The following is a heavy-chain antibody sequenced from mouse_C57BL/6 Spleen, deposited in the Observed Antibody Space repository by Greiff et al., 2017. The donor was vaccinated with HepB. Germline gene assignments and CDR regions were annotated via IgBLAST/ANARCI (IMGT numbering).Heavy chain of an antibody. Sequence: DVKLVESGGGLVQPGGSLKLSCAASGFTFSDYYMYWVRQTPEKRLEWVAYISNGGGSTYYPDTVKGRFTISRDNAKNTLYLQMSRLKSEDTAMYYCARRGYGSYYAMDYWGQGTSVTVSS. D-gene: IGHD1-1*01. CDR3: ARRGYGSYYAMDY. CDR1: GFTFSDYY. V-gene: IGHV5-12*01. CDR2: ISNGGGST. J-gene: IGHJ4*01.